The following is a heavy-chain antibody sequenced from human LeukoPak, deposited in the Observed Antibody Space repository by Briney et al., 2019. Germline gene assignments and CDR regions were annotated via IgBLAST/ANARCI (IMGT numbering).Heavy chain of an antibody. D-gene: IGHD6-13*01. Sequence: SVRVSCKGSGGTFISYAISWVRQAPGQGGEWMGGIIPIFGTANYAQKFQRRVTITAHKSTSTAYIELSSLRSEDTAVYYCARAPYAAGFPAASDYYYMDVWGKGTTVTVSS. CDR2: IIPIFGTA. CDR3: ARAPYAAGFPAASDYYYMDV. V-gene: IGHV1-69*06. CDR1: GGTFISYA. J-gene: IGHJ6*03.